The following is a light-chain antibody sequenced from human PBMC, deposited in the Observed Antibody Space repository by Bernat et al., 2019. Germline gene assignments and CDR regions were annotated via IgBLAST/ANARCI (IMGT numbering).Light chain of an antibody. CDR2: KAS. CDR3: QQYNSYLT. CDR1: QSISSG. V-gene: IGKV1-5*03. J-gene: IGKJ1*01. Sequence: DIQMTQSPSTLSASAGDRVTITCRASQSISSGLAWYQQKPGKAPKLLIYKASSLESGVPSRFSGSGSVTEFTLTISSLQPDDFATYYCQQYNSYLTFGQGTKVEIK.